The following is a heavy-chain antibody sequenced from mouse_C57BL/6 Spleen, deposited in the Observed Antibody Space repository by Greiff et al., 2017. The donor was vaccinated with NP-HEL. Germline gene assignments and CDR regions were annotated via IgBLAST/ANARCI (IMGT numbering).Heavy chain of an antibody. CDR1: GYSITSGYY. J-gene: IGHJ1*03. CDR3: ARYYGMTDWYFDV. CDR2: ISYDGSN. D-gene: IGHD1-1*01. V-gene: IGHV3-6*01. Sequence: EVQVVESGPGLVKPSQSLSLTCSVTGYSITSGYYWNWIRQFPGNKLEWMGYISYDGSNNYNPSLKNRISITRDTSKNQFFLKLNSVTTEDTATYYCARYYGMTDWYFDVWGTGTTVTVSS.